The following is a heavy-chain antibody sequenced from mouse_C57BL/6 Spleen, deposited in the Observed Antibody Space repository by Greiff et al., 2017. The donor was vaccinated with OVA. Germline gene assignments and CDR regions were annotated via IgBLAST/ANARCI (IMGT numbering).Heavy chain of an antibody. Sequence: QVQLKESGPGLVQPSQSLSITCTVSGFSLTSYGVHWVRQSPGKGLEWLGVIWRGGSTDYNAAFMSRLSITKDNSKSQVFFKMNSLQADDTAIYYCAKRGSGSSYGYFDVWGTGTTVTVSS. V-gene: IGHV2-5*01. CDR2: IWRGGST. J-gene: IGHJ1*03. CDR1: GFSLTSYG. CDR3: AKRGSGSSYGYFDV. D-gene: IGHD1-1*01.